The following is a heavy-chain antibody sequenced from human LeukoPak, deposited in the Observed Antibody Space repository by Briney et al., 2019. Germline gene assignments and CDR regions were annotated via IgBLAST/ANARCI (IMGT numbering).Heavy chain of an antibody. Sequence: SEKVSCKASGYTFTGYYMHWVRQAPGQGLEWMGRIIPILGIANYAQEFQGRVTITADKSTSTAYMELSSLRSEDTAVYYCARVDTAMVIDYWGQGTLVTVSS. CDR2: IIPILGIA. J-gene: IGHJ4*02. V-gene: IGHV1-69*02. D-gene: IGHD5-18*01. CDR1: GYTFTGYY. CDR3: ARVDTAMVIDY.